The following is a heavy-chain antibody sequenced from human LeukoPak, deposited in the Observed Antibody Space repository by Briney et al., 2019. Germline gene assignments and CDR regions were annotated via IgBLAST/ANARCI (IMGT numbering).Heavy chain of an antibody. CDR1: GFTFSSYS. V-gene: IGHV3-21*01. CDR2: ISSSSSYI. D-gene: IGHD3-3*01. CDR3: ARGGGSYDFWSGYDY. J-gene: IGHJ4*01. Sequence: GGSLRLSCAASGFTFSSYSMNWVRQAPGKGLEWVSSISSSSSYIYYADSVKGRFTISRDNAKNSLYLQMNSLRAEDTAVYYCARGGGSYDFWSGYDYWGHGTLVTVSS.